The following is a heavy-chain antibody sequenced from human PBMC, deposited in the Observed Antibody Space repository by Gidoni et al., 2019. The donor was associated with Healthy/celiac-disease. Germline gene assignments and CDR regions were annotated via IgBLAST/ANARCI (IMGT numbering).Heavy chain of an antibody. CDR3: AKDLAVVRFLEWLLYGYFDY. Sequence: EVQPLESGGGLVQPGGSLRLSCAASGFPFSSYAMGWVRQAPGKGLEWVSGLSGSGGSTYYADSVKGRFTISRDNSKNTLYLQMNSLRAEDTAVYYCAKDLAVVRFLEWLLYGYFDYWGQGTLVTVSS. J-gene: IGHJ4*02. V-gene: IGHV3-23*01. D-gene: IGHD3-3*01. CDR2: LSGSGGST. CDR1: GFPFSSYA.